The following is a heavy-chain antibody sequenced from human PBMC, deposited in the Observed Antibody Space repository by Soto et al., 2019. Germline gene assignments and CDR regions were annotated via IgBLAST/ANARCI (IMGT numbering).Heavy chain of an antibody. CDR1: GGSFSGYY. CDR2: INHSGST. V-gene: IGHV4-34*01. Sequence: SETLSLTCAVYGGSFSGYYWSWIRQPPGKGLEWIGEINHSGSTNYNPSLKSRVTISVDTSKNQFSLKLSSVTAADTAVYYCARGNLMYYDFWGGYRPRHTMDVWGQGTTVTVSS. D-gene: IGHD3-3*01. CDR3: ARGNLMYYDFWGGYRPRHTMDV. J-gene: IGHJ6*02.